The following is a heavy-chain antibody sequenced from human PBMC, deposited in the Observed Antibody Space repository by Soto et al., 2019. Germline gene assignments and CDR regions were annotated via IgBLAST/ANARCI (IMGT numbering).Heavy chain of an antibody. CDR2: ISATGGGT. D-gene: IGHD6-13*01. CDR3: AKNSRTERIAIFYLDF. J-gene: IGHJ6*01. CDR1: GFLLIHYA. V-gene: IGHV3-23*01. Sequence: RESLRHSCAASGFLLIHYAMSWVRQAPGKELEWVSLISATGGGTYYADSVKGRFTISRDNSHNTLYLQVHSLTAEDTAVDYCAKNSRTERIAIFYLDFWG.